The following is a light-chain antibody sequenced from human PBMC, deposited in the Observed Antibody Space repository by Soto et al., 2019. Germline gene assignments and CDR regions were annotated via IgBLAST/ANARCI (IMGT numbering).Light chain of an antibody. Sequence: DIQMTQSPSSLSASVRDRVTITCRASQTISSWLAWYQQKPGKAPKLLIYKASTLKSGVPSRFSGSGSGTDFTLTISSLQPEDFATYYCQQSYRTPITFGQGTRLEIK. V-gene: IGKV1-5*03. J-gene: IGKJ5*01. CDR1: QTISSW. CDR3: QQSYRTPIT. CDR2: KAS.